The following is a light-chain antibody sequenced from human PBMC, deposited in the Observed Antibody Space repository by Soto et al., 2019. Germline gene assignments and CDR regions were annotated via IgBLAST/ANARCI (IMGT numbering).Light chain of an antibody. Sequence: DIQMTQSPSTLSASVGDRVTITCRASQSISNWLAWYQQKPGKAPKILIYKASSLESGVPSRFSGSGSGTEFTLTICRLQADEFATESLHLYQGYAGACGGGTKVDIK. CDR2: KAS. J-gene: IGKJ4*02. CDR1: QSISNW. V-gene: IGKV1-5*03. CDR3: HLYQGYAGA.